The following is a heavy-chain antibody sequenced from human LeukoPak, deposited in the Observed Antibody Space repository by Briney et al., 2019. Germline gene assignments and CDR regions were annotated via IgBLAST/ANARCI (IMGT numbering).Heavy chain of an antibody. CDR3: ARRDTAMVFFDY. D-gene: IGHD5-18*01. CDR1: GFTFSSYA. J-gene: IGHJ4*02. CDR2: INHSGST. V-gene: IGHV4-34*01. Sequence: GSLRLSCAAPGFTFSSYAMSWVRQPPGKGLEWIGEINHSGSTNYNPSLKSRVTISVDTSKNQFSLKLSSVTAADTAVYYCARRDTAMVFFDYWGQGTLVTVSS.